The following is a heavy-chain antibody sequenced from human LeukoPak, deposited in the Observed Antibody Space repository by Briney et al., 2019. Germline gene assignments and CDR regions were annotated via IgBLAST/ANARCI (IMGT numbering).Heavy chain of an antibody. Sequence: GGSLRLSCVGSGFSLSGHWMYWVRQVSGKGLVWPSRIKSDGSDTTYADSVKGRFTISRDNAKNTLYLQMNSLRAEDTAVYYCARDVGYAAGGLYRFGLDVWGRGTTVTVSS. CDR3: ARDVGYAAGGLYRFGLDV. V-gene: IGHV3-74*01. J-gene: IGHJ6*02. CDR1: GFSLSGHW. CDR2: IKSDGSDT. D-gene: IGHD2-8*02.